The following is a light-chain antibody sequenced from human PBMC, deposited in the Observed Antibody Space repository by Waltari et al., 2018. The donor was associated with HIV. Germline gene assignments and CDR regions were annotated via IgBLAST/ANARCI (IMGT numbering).Light chain of an antibody. CDR3: AAWDDSLNAVV. CDR1: SSNLGSTT. J-gene: IGLJ2*01. V-gene: IGLV1-44*01. Sequence: QSVLTQPPSASGTPGQRVTISCSGSSSNLGSTTVNWYQQLPGPAPKLLIYSNNQRPSGVPDRFSGSKSGTSASLAISGLQSEDEADYYCAAWDDSLNAVVFGGGTKLTVL. CDR2: SNN.